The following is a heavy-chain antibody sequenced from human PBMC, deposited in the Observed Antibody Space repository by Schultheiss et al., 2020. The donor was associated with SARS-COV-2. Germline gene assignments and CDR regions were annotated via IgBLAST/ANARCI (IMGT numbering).Heavy chain of an antibody. CDR3: ARDLVVAVAGTNDY. D-gene: IGHD6-19*01. V-gene: IGHV3-30*19. CDR1: GFTFSSYG. CDR2: ISYDGSNK. Sequence: GGSLRLSCAASGFTFSSYGMHWVRQAPGKGLEWVAVISYDGSNKYYADSVKGRFTISRDNSKNTLYLQMNSLRAEDTAVYYCARDLVVAVAGTNDYWGQGTLVTVSS. J-gene: IGHJ4*02.